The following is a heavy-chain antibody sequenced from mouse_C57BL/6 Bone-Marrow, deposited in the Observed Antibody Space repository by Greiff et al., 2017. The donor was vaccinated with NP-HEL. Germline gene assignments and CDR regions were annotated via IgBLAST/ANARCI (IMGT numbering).Heavy chain of an antibody. CDR2: IDPSDSET. Sequence: QVQLQQPGAELVRPGSSVKLSCKASGYTFTSYWMHWVKQRPIQGLEWIGNIDPSDSETHYNQKFKDKATLTVDKSSSTAYMQLSSLTSEDSAVYYCARWDYDYFYWYFDVWGTGTTVTVSS. V-gene: IGHV1-52*01. CDR3: ARWDYDYFYWYFDV. J-gene: IGHJ1*03. D-gene: IGHD2-4*01. CDR1: GYTFTSYW.